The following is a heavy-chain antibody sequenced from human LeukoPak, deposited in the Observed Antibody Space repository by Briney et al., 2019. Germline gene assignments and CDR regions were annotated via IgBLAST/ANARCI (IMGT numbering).Heavy chain of an antibody. J-gene: IGHJ4*02. V-gene: IGHV3-23*01. CDR2: LRGNGDA. D-gene: IGHD3-16*01. CDR1: GFTFSSYA. CDR3: AKASWVSTADAVL. Sequence: GGSLRLSYVASGFTFSSYAMSWVRETPARGLEWVSSLRGNGDAFYADSVKGRFTLSRDESRNTVYLQLNKLRVEDTAIYYCAKASWVSTADAVLWGQGTVVTVSS.